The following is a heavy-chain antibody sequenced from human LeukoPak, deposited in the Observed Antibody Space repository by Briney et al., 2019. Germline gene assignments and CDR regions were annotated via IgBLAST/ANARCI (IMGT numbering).Heavy chain of an antibody. CDR3: ARYPILRFGVND. D-gene: IGHD3-10*01. J-gene: IGHJ4*02. CDR2: IYYSGST. CDR1: GGSISSGGYY. Sequence: SETLSLTCTVSGGSISSGGYYWRWIRQHPGKGLERIGNIYYSGSTYYNPSLKSRVTISVDTSKNQFSLKLSSVTAADTAVYYCARYPILRFGVNDWGQGTLVTVSS. V-gene: IGHV4-31*03.